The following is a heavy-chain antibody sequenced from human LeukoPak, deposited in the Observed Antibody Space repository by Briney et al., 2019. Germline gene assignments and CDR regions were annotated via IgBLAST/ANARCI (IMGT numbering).Heavy chain of an antibody. CDR2: IIPIFGTA. D-gene: IGHD3-22*01. CDR3: ARETVPDYFDRSGYYNWFDP. Sequence: GASVKVSCKASGGTFSSYAISWVRQAPGQGLEWMGGIIPIFGTANYAQKFQGRVTITTDESTGTAYMELSSLRSEDTAVYYCARETVPDYFDRSGYYNWFDPWGQGTPVTVSS. CDR1: GGTFSSYA. V-gene: IGHV1-69*05. J-gene: IGHJ5*02.